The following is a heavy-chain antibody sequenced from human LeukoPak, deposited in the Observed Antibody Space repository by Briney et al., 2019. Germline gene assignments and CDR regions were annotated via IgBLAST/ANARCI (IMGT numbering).Heavy chain of an antibody. CDR3: ARVYTVTPLYGMDV. J-gene: IGHJ6*02. Sequence: QAGGSLRLSCAASGFTFSSYEMNWVRQAPGKGLEWVSYISSSGSTIYYADSVKGRFTISRDNAKNSLHLQMNSLRAEDTAVYYCARVYTVTPLYGMDVWGQGTTVTVSS. D-gene: IGHD4-17*01. V-gene: IGHV3-48*03. CDR1: GFTFSSYE. CDR2: ISSSGSTI.